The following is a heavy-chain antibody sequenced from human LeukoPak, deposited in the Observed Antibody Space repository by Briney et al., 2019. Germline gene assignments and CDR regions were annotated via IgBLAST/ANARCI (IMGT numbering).Heavy chain of an antibody. D-gene: IGHD3-10*01. CDR1: GYTLTELS. Sequence: GASVKVSCKVSGYTLTELSMHWVRQAPGKGLEWMGGFDPEDGETIYAQKFQGRVTMTEDTSTDTAYMELSSLRSEDTAVYYCATDGRHYYGSGSLRTYYYYGMDVWGRGTTVTVSS. J-gene: IGHJ6*02. CDR3: ATDGRHYYGSGSLRTYYYYGMDV. V-gene: IGHV1-24*01. CDR2: FDPEDGET.